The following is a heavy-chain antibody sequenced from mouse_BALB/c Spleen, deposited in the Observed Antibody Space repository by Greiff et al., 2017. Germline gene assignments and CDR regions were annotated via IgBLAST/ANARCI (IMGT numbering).Heavy chain of an antibody. CDR2: IDPENGNT. CDR3: AIYPHYCGYYAMDY. V-gene: IGHV14-1*02. D-gene: IGHD1-2*01. Sequence: EVQLQQSGAELVRPGASVKLSCKASGFNFKDYYMHWVKQRPEQGLEWIGWIDPENGNTIYDPKFQGKASITADTSSNTAYLQLSSLTSEDTAVYYCAIYPHYCGYYAMDYWGQGTSVTVSS. J-gene: IGHJ4*01. CDR1: GFNFKDYY.